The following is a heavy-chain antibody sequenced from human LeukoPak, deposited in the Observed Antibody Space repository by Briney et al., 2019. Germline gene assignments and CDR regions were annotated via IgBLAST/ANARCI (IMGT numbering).Heavy chain of an antibody. CDR3: ARDYVWGSYRWFDP. J-gene: IGHJ5*02. D-gene: IGHD3-16*01. CDR1: GYTFTGYY. V-gene: IGHV1-2*02. Sequence: GASVKVSCKASGYTFTGYYMHWVRQAPGQGLEWMGWINPNSGGTNYAQKFQGRVTMTRDTSISTAYMELSRLRSGDTAVYYCARDYVWGSYRWFDPWGQGTLVTVSS. CDR2: INPNSGGT.